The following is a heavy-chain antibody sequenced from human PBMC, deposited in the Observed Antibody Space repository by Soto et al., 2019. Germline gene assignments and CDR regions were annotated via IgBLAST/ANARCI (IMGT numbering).Heavy chain of an antibody. D-gene: IGHD6-13*01. Sequence: ASVKVSCKASGYTFTGYYMHWVRQAPGQGLEWMGWINPNSGGTNYAQKFQGRVTMTRDTSISTAYMELSRLRSDDTAVYYCARGPVAAGTYYYYVMDVCGQGTTVTVSS. J-gene: IGHJ6*02. CDR2: INPNSGGT. V-gene: IGHV1-2*02. CDR1: GYTFTGYY. CDR3: ARGPVAAGTYYYYVMDV.